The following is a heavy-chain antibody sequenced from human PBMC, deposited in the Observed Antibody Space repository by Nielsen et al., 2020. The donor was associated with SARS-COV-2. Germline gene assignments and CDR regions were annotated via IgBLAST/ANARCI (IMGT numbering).Heavy chain of an antibody. CDR2: IYYSGST. J-gene: IGHJ4*02. V-gene: IGHV4-61*05. CDR1: GGSISSSSYY. CDR3: AKHGRDSSGYYSVY. Sequence: SETLSFTCTVSGGSISSSSYYWGWIRQPPGKGLEWIGYIYYSGSTYYNPSLKSRVTISVDTSKNQFSLKLSSVTAADTAVYYCAKHGRDSSGYYSVYWGQGTLVTVSS. D-gene: IGHD3-22*01.